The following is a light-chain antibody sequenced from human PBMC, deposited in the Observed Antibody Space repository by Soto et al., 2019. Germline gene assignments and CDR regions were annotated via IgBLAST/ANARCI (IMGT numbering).Light chain of an antibody. V-gene: IGLV4-69*01. Sequence: QSVLTQSPSASASLGASVKLTCTLSSGHSSYAIAWHQQQPEKGPRYLMKVNSDGSHSKGDGIPDRFSGSSSGAERYFTISSLQSEDEAGYYCQTWGTAYVLFGGATKVTVL. CDR3: QTWGTAYVL. CDR2: VNSDGSH. CDR1: SGHSSYA. J-gene: IGLJ2*01.